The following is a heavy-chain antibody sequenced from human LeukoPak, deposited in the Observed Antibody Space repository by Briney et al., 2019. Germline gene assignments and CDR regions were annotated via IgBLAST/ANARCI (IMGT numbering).Heavy chain of an antibody. CDR1: GYNFPTYW. V-gene: IGHV5-51*01. CDR3: ARHVKTEYGYYYYYYMDV. J-gene: IGHJ6*03. Sequence: GESLKISCKGSGYNFPTYWIGWVRQVPGKGLEWMGFIYPGDSDTKYSPSFQGQVTISADKSISTAYLQWSSLRASDTAMYYCARHVKTEYGYYYYYYMDVWGKGTTVTVSS. CDR2: IYPGDSDT. D-gene: IGHD6-6*01.